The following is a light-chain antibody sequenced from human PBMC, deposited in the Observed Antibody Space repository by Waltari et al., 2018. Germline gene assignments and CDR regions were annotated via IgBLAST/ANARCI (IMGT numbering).Light chain of an antibody. CDR3: QQYNSYSRT. Sequence: DSQMAKLPFTLSECVGDRVTSTCPASQSISSWLAWYQQKPGKATKLLIYKASSLESGVPSRFSGSGSGTEFTLTISSLQPDDFATYCCQQYNSYSRTFGQGTKVEIK. CDR1: QSISSW. V-gene: IGKV1-5*03. CDR2: KAS. J-gene: IGKJ1*01.